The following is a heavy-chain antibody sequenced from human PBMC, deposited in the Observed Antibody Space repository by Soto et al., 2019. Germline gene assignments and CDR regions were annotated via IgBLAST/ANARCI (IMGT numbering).Heavy chain of an antibody. J-gene: IGHJ2*01. CDR3: VRDRRQAVGDNYWYSDL. D-gene: IGHD6-19*01. V-gene: IGHV3-74*01. CDR1: GFTFSRYW. Sequence: EVQLVESGGGLVQPGGSLRLSCAASGFTFSRYWMHWVRQAPGKGLVWVSHINSDGSSTTYADSVKGRFTIFRDNGEDTLYLQVNSLRAEDPAVYYCVRDRRQAVGDNYWYSDLWGRGTLVTVSS. CDR2: INSDGSST.